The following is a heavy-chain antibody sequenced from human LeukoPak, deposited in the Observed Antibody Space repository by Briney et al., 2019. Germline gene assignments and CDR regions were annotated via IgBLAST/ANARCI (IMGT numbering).Heavy chain of an antibody. V-gene: IGHV3-7*01. D-gene: IGHD3-10*01. CDR2: INPDGSDT. CDR1: GFTFSNYW. Sequence: GGSLRLSCEGSGFTFSNYWMGWVRQAPGKGLEWVANINPDGSDTTYVDSVKGRFIISRDNAKKSLLLQMNSLRVEEASVYYCVRWGVEAGMDCWGQGSLVTVSS. CDR3: VRWGVEAGMDC. J-gene: IGHJ4*02.